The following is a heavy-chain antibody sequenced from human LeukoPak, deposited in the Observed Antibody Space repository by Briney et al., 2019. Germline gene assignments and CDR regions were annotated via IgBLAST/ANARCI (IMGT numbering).Heavy chain of an antibody. CDR3: ARAAELLWFGELPHLDY. CDR1: GFTFSSYE. CDR2: ISSSGSTI. D-gene: IGHD3-10*01. Sequence: GGSLRLSCAASGFTFSSYEMNWVRQAPGKGLEWVSYISSSGSTIYYADSVKGRLIISRDNAKNSLYLQMNSLRAEDTAVYYCARAAELLWFGELPHLDYWGQGTLVTVSS. J-gene: IGHJ4*02. V-gene: IGHV3-48*03.